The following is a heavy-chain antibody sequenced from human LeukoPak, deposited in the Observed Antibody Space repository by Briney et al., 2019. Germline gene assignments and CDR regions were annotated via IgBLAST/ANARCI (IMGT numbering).Heavy chain of an antibody. CDR1: GFTFSSYE. D-gene: IGHD2-2*01. J-gene: IGHJ6*02. Sequence: PGGSLRLSCAASGFTFSSYEMNWVRQAPGKGLEWVSYISSSGSTIYYADSVKGRFTISRDNAKNSLYLQMNSLRAEDTAVYYCARAEVGCQLPDSYYYYGMDVWGQGTTVTVSS. CDR3: ARAEVGCQLPDSYYYYGMDV. CDR2: ISSSGSTI. V-gene: IGHV3-48*03.